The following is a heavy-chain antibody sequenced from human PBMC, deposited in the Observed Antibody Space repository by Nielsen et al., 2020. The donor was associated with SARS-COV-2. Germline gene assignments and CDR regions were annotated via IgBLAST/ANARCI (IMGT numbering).Heavy chain of an antibody. CDR2: INPSGGST. D-gene: IGHD6-13*01. CDR3: ARARPYSSSWPYIPYYYYGMDV. Sequence: WVRQAPGQGLEWMGIINPSGGSTSYAQKFQGRVTMTRDTSTSTVYMELSSLRAEDTAVYYCARARPYSSSWPYIPYYYYGMDVWGQGTTVTVSS. V-gene: IGHV1-46*01. J-gene: IGHJ6*02.